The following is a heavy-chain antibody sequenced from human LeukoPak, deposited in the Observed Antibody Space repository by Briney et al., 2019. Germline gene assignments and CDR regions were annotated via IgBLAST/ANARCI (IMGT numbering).Heavy chain of an antibody. J-gene: IGHJ3*02. CDR2: ISSSSSTI. CDR1: GFTFSSYS. D-gene: IGHD6-13*01. V-gene: IGHV3-48*01. Sequence: GGSLRLSCAASGFTFSSYSMNWVRQAPGKGLEWVSYISSSSSTISYADSVKGRFTISRDNAKNSLYLQMNSLRAEDTAVYYCARDDGYSSSWYAFDIWGQGTMVTVSS. CDR3: ARDDGYSSSWYAFDI.